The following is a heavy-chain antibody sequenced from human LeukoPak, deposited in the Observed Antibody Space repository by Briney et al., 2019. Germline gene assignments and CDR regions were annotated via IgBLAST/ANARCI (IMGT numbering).Heavy chain of an antibody. V-gene: IGHV5-51*01. CDR3: ARLTGSSSLHFDY. CDR2: IYPGDSDT. Sequence: GESLKISCEGSGGSFTKFWIGWVRQMPGKGLELMGIIYPGDSDTRYSPSFQGQVTISADKSISTAYLQWSSLKASDTAMYYCARLTGSSSLHFDYWGQGTLVTVSS. D-gene: IGHD6-6*01. CDR1: GGSFTKFW. J-gene: IGHJ4*02.